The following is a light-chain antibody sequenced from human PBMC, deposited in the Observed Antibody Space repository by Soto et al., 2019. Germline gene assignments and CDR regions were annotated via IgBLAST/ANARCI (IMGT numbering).Light chain of an antibody. J-gene: IGLJ2*01. Sequence: SYELTQPPSVSVAPGQTARITCGGNNIGSQSVHWYQQKPGQAPVLVVYDDSDGPSGIPERFSGSKSGNTATLTISRVEAGDEADYYCQVWDSTSDHVVFGGGTKLTVL. CDR1: NIGSQS. V-gene: IGLV3-21*02. CDR2: DDS. CDR3: QVWDSTSDHVV.